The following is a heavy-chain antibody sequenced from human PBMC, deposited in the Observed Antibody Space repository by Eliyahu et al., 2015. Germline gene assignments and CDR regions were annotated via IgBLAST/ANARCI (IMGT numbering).Heavy chain of an antibody. V-gene: IGHV4-34*01. Sequence: QVQLQQWGAGLLKPSETLSLTCAVYGGSFSGYYWSWIRQPPGKGLEWIGEINHSGSTNYNPSLKSRVTISVDTSKNQFSLKLSSVTAADTAVYYCARNLPSRVGAKSAFDIWGQGTMVTVSS. CDR3: ARNLPSRVGAKSAFDI. D-gene: IGHD1-26*01. CDR1: GGSFSGYY. J-gene: IGHJ3*02. CDR2: INHSGST.